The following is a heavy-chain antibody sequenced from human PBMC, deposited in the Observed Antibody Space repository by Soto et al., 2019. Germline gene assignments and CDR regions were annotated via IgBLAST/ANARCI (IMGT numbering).Heavy chain of an antibody. Sequence: EVQLVESGGGLVQPGVSLRLSCAASGFTFSTYSMNWVRQAPGKGLEWISYITKSSKTIYYADSVKGRFTISRDNDKNALYLQMNSLRAEDTAVYYCTRDHDYGYGMDVWGQGTTVTVSS. CDR1: GFTFSTYS. CDR2: ITKSSKTI. J-gene: IGHJ6*02. D-gene: IGHD4-17*01. CDR3: TRDHDYGYGMDV. V-gene: IGHV3-48*01.